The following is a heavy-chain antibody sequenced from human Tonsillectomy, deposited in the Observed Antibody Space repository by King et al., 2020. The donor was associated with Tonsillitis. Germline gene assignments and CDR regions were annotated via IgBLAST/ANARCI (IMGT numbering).Heavy chain of an antibody. D-gene: IGHD6-13*01. Sequence: VQLVESGGGLLQPGGSLRLSCAASGFTFSTYAMSWVRQVPGKGLEWVSGISGSGSNTEYADSVKGRFTISRDNSKNSLYLQMNSLRAEDTAVYFCSKGAGSGIGTTGIFAFWGQGTLVTVSS. CDR3: SKGAGSGIGTTGIFAF. J-gene: IGHJ4*02. CDR1: GFTFSTYA. CDR2: ISGSGSNT. V-gene: IGHV3-23*04.